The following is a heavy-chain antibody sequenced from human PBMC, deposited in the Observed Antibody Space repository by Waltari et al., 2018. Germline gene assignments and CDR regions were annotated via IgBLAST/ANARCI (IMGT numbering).Heavy chain of an antibody. D-gene: IGHD6-13*01. CDR1: GFIFSTYW. V-gene: IGHV3-74*01. J-gene: IGHJ4*02. CDR2: INSDGSST. Sequence: EVQLVESGGGLVKPGGSLSLSCVASGFIFSTYWMDWVRQAPGKGLVWVSRINSDGSSTTYADSVKGRFTISRDNAKNTLYLHMSSLRAEDTAVYYCVRENIAAAGLESWGQGTLVTVSS. CDR3: VRENIAAAGLES.